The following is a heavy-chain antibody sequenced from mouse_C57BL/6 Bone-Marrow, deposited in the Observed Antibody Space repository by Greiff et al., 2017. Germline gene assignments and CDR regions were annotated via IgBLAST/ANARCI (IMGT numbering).Heavy chain of an antibody. Sequence: EVQLVESGGGLVKPGGSLKLSCAASGFTFSSYTMSWVRPTPEKRLQWVAAISGGGGHTYYPDSVKGRFTISRDNDKNILYLQMISLRSEDTALYYCSRQVTTVLATKYFDVWGTGTTVTVSS. V-gene: IGHV5-9*01. D-gene: IGHD1-1*01. CDR1: GFTFSSYT. CDR3: SRQVTTVLATKYFDV. J-gene: IGHJ1*03. CDR2: ISGGGGHT.